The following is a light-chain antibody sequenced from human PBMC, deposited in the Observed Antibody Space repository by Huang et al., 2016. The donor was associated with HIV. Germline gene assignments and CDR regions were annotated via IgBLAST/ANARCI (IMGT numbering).Light chain of an antibody. J-gene: IGKJ1*01. CDR2: CAY. CDR3: QQYNNWPRT. Sequence: EIVMTQSPATLSVSPGERATLSCRASQSVVSNLAWYQQKPGQAPRLLIFCAYNRATGIAGRFSGSGSGTEFTLSISSLQSEDSAIYYCQQYNNWPRTFGQGTKVEIK. V-gene: IGKV3-15*01. CDR1: QSVVSN.